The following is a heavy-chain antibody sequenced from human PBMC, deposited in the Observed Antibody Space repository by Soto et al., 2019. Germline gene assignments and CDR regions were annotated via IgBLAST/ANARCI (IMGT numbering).Heavy chain of an antibody. D-gene: IGHD7-27*01. CDR1: GISVSSTQW. CDR3: ARGWGRIFDY. Sequence: LEILSLTCAVSGISVSSTQWWTWVCQAPGKGLEWLGEIYHIATTNYNPSLKSRVTISVDTSKNQFSLKLSSVTAADTAVYYCARGWGRIFDYWGQGTLVTVS. V-gene: IGHV4-4*02. CDR2: IYHIATT. J-gene: IGHJ4*02.